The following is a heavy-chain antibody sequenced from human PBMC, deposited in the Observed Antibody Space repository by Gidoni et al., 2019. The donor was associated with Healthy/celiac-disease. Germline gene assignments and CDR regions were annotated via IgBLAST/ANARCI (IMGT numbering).Heavy chain of an antibody. D-gene: IGHD3-22*01. CDR2: IYYSGST. CDR3: ARLYSSGYYRNWFDP. V-gene: IGHV4-31*03. Sequence: QVQLQESGPGLVKPSQTLSLTCTFSRVSISSGCYYWSLICQHPGKGLEWIGYIYYSGSTYYNPSLKSRVTRSVDTSKNQFYLKLSSVTAADTAVYYCARLYSSGYYRNWFDPWGQGTLVTVSS. J-gene: IGHJ5*02. CDR1: RVSISSGCYY.